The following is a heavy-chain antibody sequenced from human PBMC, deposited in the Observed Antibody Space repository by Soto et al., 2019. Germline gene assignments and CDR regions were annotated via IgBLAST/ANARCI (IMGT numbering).Heavy chain of an antibody. D-gene: IGHD3-10*01. CDR2: ISSSGSTI. V-gene: IGHV3-11*01. CDR3: ARDQYYYGSGSYPYYYYGMDV. Sequence: ISSSGSTIYYADSVKGRFTISRDNAKNSLYLQNNSLRAEDTAVYYCARDQYYYGSGSYPYYYYGMDVWGQGTTVTVSS. J-gene: IGHJ6*02.